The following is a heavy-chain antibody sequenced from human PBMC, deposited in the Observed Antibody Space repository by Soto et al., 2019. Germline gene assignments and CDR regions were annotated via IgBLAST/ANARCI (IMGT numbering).Heavy chain of an antibody. V-gene: IGHV3-23*01. D-gene: IGHD6-13*01. CDR1: GFSFSSYA. Sequence: EVQLLESGGGLVQPGGSLRLSCAASGFSFSSYAMNWVRQAPGKGLECVSAFSDGGSNTYYTDSVKGRFTISRDNSKNTVFLQMNSLRAEDRAVYYCAILDSNTCYTGYYFDSWGQGTLVTFSS. J-gene: IGHJ4*02. CDR2: FSDGGSNT. CDR3: AILDSNTCYTGYYFDS.